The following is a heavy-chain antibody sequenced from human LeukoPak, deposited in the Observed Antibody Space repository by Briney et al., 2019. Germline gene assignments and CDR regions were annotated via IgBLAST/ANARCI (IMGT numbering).Heavy chain of an antibody. Sequence: GGSLRLSCAASGFTFSNYWMSWVRQAPGKGLEWLANINQDGSEMYYVDSVKGRFTISRDNGKNSLYLQMNSLRAEDTAVYYCARDKVVGTTYFDYWGQGTLVTVSS. CDR3: ARDKVVGTTYFDY. J-gene: IGHJ4*02. CDR2: INQDGSEM. V-gene: IGHV3-7*01. D-gene: IGHD1-26*01. CDR1: GFTFSNYW.